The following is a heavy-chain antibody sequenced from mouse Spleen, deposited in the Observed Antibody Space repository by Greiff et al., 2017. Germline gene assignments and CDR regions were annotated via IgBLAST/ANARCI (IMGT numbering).Heavy chain of an antibody. CDR2: ISSGGSYT. V-gene: IGHV5-9-1*01. CDR1: GFTFSSYA. J-gene: IGHJ2*01. CDR3: ARRREGFFDY. Sequence: EVNVVESGGGLVKPGGSLKLFCAASGFTFSSYAMSWVRQTPEKRLEWVATISSGGSYTYYPDSVKGRFTISRDNAKNTLYLQMSSLRSEDTAMYYCARRREGFFDYWGQGTTLTVSS.